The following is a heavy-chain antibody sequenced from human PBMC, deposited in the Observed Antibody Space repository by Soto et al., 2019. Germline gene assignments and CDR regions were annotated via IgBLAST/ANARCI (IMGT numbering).Heavy chain of an antibody. Sequence: QVQLQESGPGLVKPSETLSLTCTVSGGSISSYYWSWIRQSPGKGLEWIGYIHYSGSTKSNPSLQSRFTTSVDPSRNQVSLKLSSVTAADSAVYFCARARYQLLHPYYFGMDVWGQGTTVTVSS. J-gene: IGHJ6*02. D-gene: IGHD2-2*01. CDR1: GGSISSYY. CDR3: ARARYQLLHPYYFGMDV. V-gene: IGHV4-59*01. CDR2: IHYSGST.